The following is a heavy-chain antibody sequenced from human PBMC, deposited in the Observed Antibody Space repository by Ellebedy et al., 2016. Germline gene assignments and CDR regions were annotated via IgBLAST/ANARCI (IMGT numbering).Heavy chain of an antibody. Sequence: GESLKISXAASGFTFSSYAMSWVRQAPGKGLEWVSAISGSGGSTYYADSVKGRFTISRDNSKNTLYLQMNSLRAEDTAVYYCARVEFGELYFDYWGQGTLVTVSS. CDR2: ISGSGGST. CDR3: ARVEFGELYFDY. D-gene: IGHD3-10*01. CDR1: GFTFSSYA. V-gene: IGHV3-23*01. J-gene: IGHJ4*02.